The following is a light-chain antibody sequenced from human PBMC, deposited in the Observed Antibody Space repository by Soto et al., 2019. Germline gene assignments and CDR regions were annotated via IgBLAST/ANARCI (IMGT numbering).Light chain of an antibody. CDR3: SSYGGSNNFFV. J-gene: IGLJ1*01. V-gene: IGLV2-8*01. Sequence: QSALTQPPSASGSPGQSVTISCTGTSSDVGAYNYVSWYQQHPGKAPKLMIYEVIKRPSGVPDRFSASKSGNTASLTVSGLQAEDEADYYCSSYGGSNNFFVFGTGTKVTVL. CDR2: EVI. CDR1: SSDVGAYNY.